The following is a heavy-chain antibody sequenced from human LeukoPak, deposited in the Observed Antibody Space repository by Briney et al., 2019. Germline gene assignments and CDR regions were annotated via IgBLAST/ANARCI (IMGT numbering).Heavy chain of an antibody. Sequence: GRSLRLSCAATGFTFKDYGMHWVRQPPGKGLEWVSSINWNGGGTDYADSVKGRFTISRDDAKNSLYLQLSSLRPENTALYYCAKHMRATNTYSFFGLDVWGQGTTVTVSS. CDR2: INWNGGGT. CDR3: AKHMRATNTYSFFGLDV. D-gene: IGHD1-26*01. J-gene: IGHJ6*02. V-gene: IGHV3-9*01. CDR1: GFTFKDYG.